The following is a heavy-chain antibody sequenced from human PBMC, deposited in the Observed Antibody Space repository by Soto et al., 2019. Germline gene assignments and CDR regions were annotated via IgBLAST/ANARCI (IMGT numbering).Heavy chain of an antibody. CDR2: IYYSGST. D-gene: IGHD3-10*01. CDR3: ARGGGGFYYYYYGMDV. Sequence: SETLSLTCTVSGGSISSGGYYWSWILQHPGKGLEWIGYIYYSGSTYYNPSLKSRVTISVDTSKNQFSLKLSSVTAADTAVYYCARGGGGFYYYYYGMDVWGQGTTVTVSS. V-gene: IGHV4-31*03. CDR1: GGSISSGGYY. J-gene: IGHJ6*02.